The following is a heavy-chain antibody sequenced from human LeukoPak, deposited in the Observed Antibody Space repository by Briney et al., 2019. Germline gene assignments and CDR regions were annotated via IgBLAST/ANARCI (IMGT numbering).Heavy chain of an antibody. CDR2: ISAYNGNT. CDR3: ARDQQQGDHYSFYYMDF. D-gene: IGHD1/OR15-1a*01. Sequence: ASVKVSCRASGYTFTSYGISWVRQAPGQGLEWMGWISAYNGNTNYAQKLQGRVTMTTDTSTSTAYMELRSLRSDDTAIYYCARDQQQGDHYSFYYMDFWGEGTTVIVSS. V-gene: IGHV1-18*01. CDR1: GYTFTSYG. J-gene: IGHJ6*03.